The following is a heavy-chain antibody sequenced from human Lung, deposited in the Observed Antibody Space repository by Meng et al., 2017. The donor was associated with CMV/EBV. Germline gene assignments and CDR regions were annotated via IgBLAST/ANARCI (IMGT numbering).Heavy chain of an antibody. CDR2: VHYTGTT. Sequence: SETXSLXXSVSGWSISGYYWSWVRQPPGKGLEYIGYVHYTGTTNYSPSLKGRVSISVDRARNQFSLKLTSVTAADTAVYFCAGPDEAGNTPHDIFDIWGQGTXVTVSS. D-gene: IGHD1-14*01. CDR1: GWSISGYY. J-gene: IGHJ3*02. V-gene: IGHV4-59*01. CDR3: AGPDEAGNTPHDIFDI.